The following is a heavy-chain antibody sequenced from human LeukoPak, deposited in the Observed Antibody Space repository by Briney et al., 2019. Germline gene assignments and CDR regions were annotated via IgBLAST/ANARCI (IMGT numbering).Heavy chain of an antibody. CDR2: IIPIFGTA. CDR1: GGTLSSYA. J-gene: IGHJ5*02. CDR3: ARTRSNYGYWFDP. V-gene: IGHV1-69*05. D-gene: IGHD4-11*01. Sequence: ASVKVSCKASGGTLSSYAISWVRQAPGPGLEWMGGIIPIFGTANYAQKFQGRVTITTDESTSTAYMELSSLRSEDTAVYYCARTRSNYGYWFDPWGQGTLVTVSS.